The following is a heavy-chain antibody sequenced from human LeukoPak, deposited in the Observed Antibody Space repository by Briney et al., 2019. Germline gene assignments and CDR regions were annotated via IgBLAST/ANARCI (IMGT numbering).Heavy chain of an antibody. J-gene: IGHJ4*02. CDR2: INPNSGGT. CDR1: GYTFTSYG. D-gene: IGHD6-19*01. Sequence: ASVKVSCKTSGYTFTSYGVSWVRQAPGQGLEWMGWINPNSGGTNYAQKFQGRVTMTRDTSISTAYMELSRLRSDDTAVYYCAREGGWYLGIVDYWGQGTLVTVSS. CDR3: AREGGWYLGIVDY. V-gene: IGHV1-2*02.